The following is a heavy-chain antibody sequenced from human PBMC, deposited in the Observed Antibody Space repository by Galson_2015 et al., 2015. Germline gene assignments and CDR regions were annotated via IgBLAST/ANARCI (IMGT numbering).Heavy chain of an antibody. J-gene: IGHJ4*02. V-gene: IGHV4-31*03. Sequence: TLSLTCTVSGGSISSGGYYWSWIRQHPGKGLEWIGYIYYSGSTYYNPSLKSRVTISVDTSKNQFSLKLSSVTAADTAVYYCASSMITFGGVIVEPFDYWGQGTPVTVSS. CDR1: GGSISSGGYY. CDR2: IYYSGST. CDR3: ASSMITFGGVIVEPFDY. D-gene: IGHD3-16*02.